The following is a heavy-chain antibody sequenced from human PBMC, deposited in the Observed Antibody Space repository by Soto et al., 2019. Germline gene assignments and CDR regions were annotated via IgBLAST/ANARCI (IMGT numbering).Heavy chain of an antibody. J-gene: IGHJ6*02. Sequence: QVQLVXSGAEVKXXXXXVKVSCKASGGTFSSYAISWVRQAPGQGLEWMGGIIPIFGTANYAQKFQGRVTITADESTSTAYMELSSLRSEDTAVYYCARDQDVSNYHGMDVWGQGTTVTVSS. CDR2: IIPIFGTA. CDR1: GGTFSSYA. V-gene: IGHV1-69*12. D-gene: IGHD3-22*01. CDR3: ARDQDVSNYHGMDV.